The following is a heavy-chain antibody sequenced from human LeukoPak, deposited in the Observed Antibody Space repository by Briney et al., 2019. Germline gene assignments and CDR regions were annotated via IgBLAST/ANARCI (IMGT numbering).Heavy chain of an antibody. Sequence: SVKVSCKASGYTFTSYDINWVRQATGQGLEWMGGIIPIFGTANYAQKFQGRVTITADESTSTAYMELSSLRSEDMAVYYCARGAFGYFDYWGQGTLVTVSS. CDR3: ARGAFGYFDY. CDR1: GYTFTSYD. D-gene: IGHD3-10*01. CDR2: IIPIFGTA. J-gene: IGHJ4*02. V-gene: IGHV1-69*13.